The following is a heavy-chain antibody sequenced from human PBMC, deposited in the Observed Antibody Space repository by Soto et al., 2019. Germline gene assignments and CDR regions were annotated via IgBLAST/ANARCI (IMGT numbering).Heavy chain of an antibody. Sequence: GSGPTLVHPTQTLTLTCTFSRFSLSTSGRCVSWIRQPPGKALEWLALIDWDDDKYYSTALKTSLTTSKDTSKNQVVLTMTNMDPVDTATYYCARTYSNYPYYYYGMDVWGQGTTVTVSS. D-gene: IGHD4-4*01. CDR1: RFSLSTSGRC. J-gene: IGHJ6*02. CDR3: ARTYSNYPYYYYGMDV. V-gene: IGHV2-70*01. CDR2: IDWDDDK.